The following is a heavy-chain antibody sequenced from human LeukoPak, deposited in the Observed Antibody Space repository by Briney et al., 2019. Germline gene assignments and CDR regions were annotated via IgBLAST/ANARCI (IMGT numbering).Heavy chain of an antibody. CDR2: MSYSGTA. Sequence: SETLSLTCTVSGGSISSTSSYWGWIRHPPGKGLEWIGSMSYSGTAYCSSSIKSRLTVSVDTPNSQFSLKLTSVTAADTAVYYCARQGTLTARRGCPSWFDPWGQGRLVGVRS. CDR1: GGSISSTSSY. V-gene: IGHV4-39*01. D-gene: IGHD6-6*01. CDR3: ARQGTLTARRGCPSWFDP. J-gene: IGHJ5*02.